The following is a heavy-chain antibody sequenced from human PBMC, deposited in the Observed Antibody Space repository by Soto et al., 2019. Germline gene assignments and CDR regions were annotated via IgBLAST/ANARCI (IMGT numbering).Heavy chain of an antibody. J-gene: IGHJ4*02. D-gene: IGHD6-13*01. V-gene: IGHV4-31*03. CDR3: ARVEGSSFCFRHGC. CDR2: IYYSGSS. CDR1: GGSISSGSYH. Sequence: PSETLSLTCTVSGGSISSGSYHCSWIRQHPGKGLEWIGNIYYSGSSYYNPSLKSRATISINTSKDQFSLRLRSVIAVETAVYYCARVEGSSFCFRHGCWGRGALVPASS.